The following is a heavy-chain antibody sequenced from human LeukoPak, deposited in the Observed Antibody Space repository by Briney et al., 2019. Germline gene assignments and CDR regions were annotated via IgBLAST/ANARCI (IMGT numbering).Heavy chain of an antibody. V-gene: IGHV4-38-2*02. Sequence: PSETLSLTCTVSGYSISSGYYWGWIRQPPGKGLEWIGSIYYSGSTYYNPSLKSRVTISVDTSKNQFSLKLSSVTAADTAVYYCARPVRGGAFDIWGQGTMVTVSS. CDR2: IYYSGST. J-gene: IGHJ3*02. CDR1: GYSISSGYY. CDR3: ARPVRGGAFDI.